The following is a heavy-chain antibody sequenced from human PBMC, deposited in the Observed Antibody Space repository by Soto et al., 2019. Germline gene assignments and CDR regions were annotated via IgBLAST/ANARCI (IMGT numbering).Heavy chain of an antibody. J-gene: IGHJ1*01. CDR3: ARDPRSITGTTSSEDFQH. CDR1: GGTFSGYA. V-gene: IGHV1-69*01. CDR2: IIPIFGIT. D-gene: IGHD1-1*01. Sequence: QAQLMQPGAEVKEPGSSVKVSCKASGGTFSGYAISWVRQAPGQGLEWLGGIIPIFGITNYAQKFQNRLTIAADESSATVYMDLRSLTSEDSAIYYCARDPRSITGTTSSEDFQHWGQGTLVSVS.